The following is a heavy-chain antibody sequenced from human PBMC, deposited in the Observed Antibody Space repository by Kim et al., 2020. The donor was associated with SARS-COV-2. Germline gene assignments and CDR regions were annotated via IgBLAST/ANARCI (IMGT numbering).Heavy chain of an antibody. CDR2: IYWDDDK. D-gene: IGHD3-22*01. CDR3: AHSLQGYMYYYDSSGYDY. CDR1: GFSLSTSGVG. J-gene: IGHJ4*02. V-gene: IGHV2-5*02. Sequence: SGPTLVNPTQTLTLTCTFSGFSLSTSGVGVGWIRQPPGKALEWLALIYWDDDKRYSPSLKSRLTITKDTSKNQVVLTMTNMDPVDTATYYCAHSLQGYMYYYDSSGYDYWGQGTLVTVSS.